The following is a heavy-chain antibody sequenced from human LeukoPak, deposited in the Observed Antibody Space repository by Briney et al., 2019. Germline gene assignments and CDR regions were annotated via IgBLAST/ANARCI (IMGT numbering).Heavy chain of an antibody. D-gene: IGHD3-10*01. CDR3: ARFSYGSGSTY. J-gene: IGHJ4*02. Sequence: PGGSLRLSCAASGFTFSNYGMHWVRQAPGKGLEWVAVICYDGIYAYYGNSVKGRFTISRDNSKNTLYLLMNSLRAEDTGVYYCARFSYGSGSTYWGPGTLVTVSS. V-gene: IGHV3-33*01. CDR1: GFTFSNYG. CDR2: ICYDGIYA.